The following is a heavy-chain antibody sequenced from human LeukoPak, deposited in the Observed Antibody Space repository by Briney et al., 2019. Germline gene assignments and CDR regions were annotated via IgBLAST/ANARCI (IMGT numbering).Heavy chain of an antibody. CDR2: LIPIFGTA. D-gene: IGHD3-22*01. CDR1: GGTFSSYA. CDR3: ARGYSSGSLFDY. Sequence: SVQLSSKASGGTFSSYAISWVRPAPGQGLEWMGGLIPIFGTANYSKKFQGRVTITTDESTSTAYMELSSLRSEDTAVYYCARGYSSGSLFDYWGQGTLVTVSS. V-gene: IGHV1-69*05. J-gene: IGHJ4*02.